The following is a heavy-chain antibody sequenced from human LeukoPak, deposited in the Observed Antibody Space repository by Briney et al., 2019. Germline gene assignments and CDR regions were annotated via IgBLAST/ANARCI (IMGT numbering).Heavy chain of an antibody. CDR3: ARAPGYYDSSGVNWFDP. J-gene: IGHJ5*02. V-gene: IGHV3-21*01. Sequence: GGSLRLSCAASGFTFSSYSMNWVRQAPGKGLEWVSSISSSSSYIYYADSVKGRFTISRDNAKNSLYLQMNSLRAEDTAVYYCARAPGYYDSSGVNWFDPWGQGTLVTVSS. CDR1: GFTFSSYS. D-gene: IGHD3-22*01. CDR2: ISSSSSYI.